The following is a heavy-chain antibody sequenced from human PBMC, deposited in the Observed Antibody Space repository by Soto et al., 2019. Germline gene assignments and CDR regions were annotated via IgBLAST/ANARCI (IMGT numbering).Heavy chain of an antibody. CDR2: IRSKAYGKTT. CDR1: GFTFDEYA. Sequence: PGGSLRPSCTSSGFTFDEYAISWSRQAPGKGLEWVGVIRSKAYGKTTDYAASVKGRFTILRDDTKSIAYLQLNSVQSDDTGVYYCTRYTYTSRYSYFGMDVWGQGSTVTVSS. J-gene: IGHJ6*02. V-gene: IGHV3-49*03. D-gene: IGHD2-2*01. CDR3: TRYTYTSRYSYFGMDV.